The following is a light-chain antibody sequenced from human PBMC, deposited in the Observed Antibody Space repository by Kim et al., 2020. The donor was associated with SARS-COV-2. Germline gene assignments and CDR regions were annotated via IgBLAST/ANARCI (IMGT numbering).Light chain of an antibody. CDR2: GKD. J-gene: IGLJ1*01. Sequence: ALGQTVSITCQGDTLRRYHASWYQQSSGQAPVLVIYGKDRRPSGIPDRFSGSSSGDTTSLTITGAQAEDEADFYCNSRDDSGNHYVFGPGTKVTVL. V-gene: IGLV3-19*01. CDR1: TLRRYH. CDR3: NSRDDSGNHYV.